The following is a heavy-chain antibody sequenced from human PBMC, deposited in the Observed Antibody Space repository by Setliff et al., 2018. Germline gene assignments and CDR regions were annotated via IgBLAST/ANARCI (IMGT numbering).Heavy chain of an antibody. V-gene: IGHV3-23*01. Sequence: GSLRLSCAASGFTFSSYAMNWVRQAPGKGLEWVSSISSSGGTTYDADSVKGRFTISRDNSKNTLYLQMNSLRAEDTALYYCVRDSSADYYDNDYFKYWGQGALVTVSS. J-gene: IGHJ1*01. CDR1: GFTFSSYA. CDR2: ISSSGGTT. CDR3: VRDSSADYYDNDYFKY. D-gene: IGHD2-21*02.